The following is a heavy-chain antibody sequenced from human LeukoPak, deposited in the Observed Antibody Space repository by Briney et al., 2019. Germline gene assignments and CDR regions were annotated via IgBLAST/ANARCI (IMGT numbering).Heavy chain of an antibody. J-gene: IGHJ6*03. Sequence: ASVKVSCKASGYTFTSYYMHWVRQAPGQGLEWMGIINPSGGSTSYAQKFQGRVTMTRDMSTSTVCMELSSLRSEDTAVYYCATTMVRGANYYYYYMDVWGKGTTVTVSS. CDR2: INPSGGST. D-gene: IGHD3-10*01. CDR3: ATTMVRGANYYYYYMDV. V-gene: IGHV1-46*01. CDR1: GYTFTSYY.